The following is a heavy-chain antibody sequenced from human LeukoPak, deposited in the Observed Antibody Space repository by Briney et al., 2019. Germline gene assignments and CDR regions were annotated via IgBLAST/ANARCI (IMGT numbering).Heavy chain of an antibody. CDR2: INHSGST. D-gene: IGHD2-2*01. Sequence: SETLSLTCAVYGGSFSGYYWSWIRQPPGKGLEWIGEINHSGSTNYNPSLKSRVTISVDTSKNQFSLKLSSVTAADTAVYYCARLSCSSTSCPADYWGQGTLVTVSS. CDR1: GGSFSGYY. CDR3: ARLSCSSTSCPADY. J-gene: IGHJ4*02. V-gene: IGHV4-34*01.